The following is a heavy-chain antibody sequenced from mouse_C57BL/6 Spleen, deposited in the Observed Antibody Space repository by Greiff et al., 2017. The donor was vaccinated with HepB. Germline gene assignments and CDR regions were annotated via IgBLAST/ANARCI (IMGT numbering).Heavy chain of an antibody. Sequence: QVHVKQSGAELVRPGASVTLSCKASGYTFTDYEMHWVKQTPVHGLEWIGAIDPETGGTAYNQKFKGKAILTADKSSSTAYMELRSLTSEDSAVYDCTRWYCDAWFAYWGQGTLVTVSA. CDR1: GYTFTDYE. CDR2: IDPETGGT. V-gene: IGHV1-15*01. J-gene: IGHJ3*01. D-gene: IGHD1-1*02. CDR3: TRWYCDAWFAY.